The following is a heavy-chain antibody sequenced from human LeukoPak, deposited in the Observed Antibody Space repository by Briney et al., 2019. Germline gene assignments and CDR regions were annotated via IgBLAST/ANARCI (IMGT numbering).Heavy chain of an antibody. CDR2: IGAYNGNT. D-gene: IGHD3-10*01. J-gene: IGHJ4*02. V-gene: IGHV1-18*01. CDR1: GYTFTSYG. CDR3: ARNGAAWFGELSYDD. Sequence: GASVTVSCKASGYTFTSYGISWVRQAPGQGLEWMGWIGAYNGNTNYAQKLQGRVTMTTDTSTSTAYMELRSLRSDDTAVYYCARNGAAWFGELSYDDWGQGTLVTVAS.